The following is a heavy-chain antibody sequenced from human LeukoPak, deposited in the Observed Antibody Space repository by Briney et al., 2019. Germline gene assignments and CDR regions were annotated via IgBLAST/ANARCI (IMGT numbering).Heavy chain of an antibody. Sequence: GGSLRLSCAASGFTFSTYAMYWVRQAPGKGLEWVALISYDGSDKYYPDSVKGRFTISRDNSKNTLYLQMNSLRAEDTSVYYCVRVGGNILSGHRTGYYYAMDVWGQGTTVTVSS. D-gene: IGHD3-9*01. CDR2: ISYDGSDK. V-gene: IGHV3-30-3*01. CDR3: VRVGGNILSGHRTGYYYAMDV. J-gene: IGHJ6*02. CDR1: GFTFSTYA.